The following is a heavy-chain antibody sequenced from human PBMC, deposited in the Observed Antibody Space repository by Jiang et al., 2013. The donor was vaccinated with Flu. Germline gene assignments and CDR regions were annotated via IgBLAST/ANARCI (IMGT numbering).Heavy chain of an antibody. Sequence: KASGYTFTSYGISWVRQAPGQGLEWMGWISAYNGNTNYAQKLQGRVTMTTDTSTSTAYMELRSLRSDDTAVYYCARDYNNYYYYYGMDVWGKGTTVTVSS. CDR3: ARDYNNYYYYYGMDV. V-gene: IGHV1-18*01. CDR2: ISAYNGNT. J-gene: IGHJ6*04. CDR1: GYTFTSYG. D-gene: IGHD3-10*01.